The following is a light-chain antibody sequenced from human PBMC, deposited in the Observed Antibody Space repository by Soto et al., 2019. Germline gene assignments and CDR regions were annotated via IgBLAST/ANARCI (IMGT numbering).Light chain of an antibody. CDR2: AAS. Sequence: IGITHSPCSLSASVGDRVTITCRASQSISSYLNWYQQKPGKAPKLLIYAASSLQSGVPSRFSGSGSGTDFTLTISSLQPEDFATYYCQQSYSTPQNSFGPGTKVDIK. V-gene: IGKV1-39*01. CDR3: QQSYSTPQNS. CDR1: QSISSY. J-gene: IGKJ3*01.